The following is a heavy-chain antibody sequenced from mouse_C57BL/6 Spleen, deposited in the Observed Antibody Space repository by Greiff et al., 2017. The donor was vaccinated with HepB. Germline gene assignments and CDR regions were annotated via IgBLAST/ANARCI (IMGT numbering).Heavy chain of an antibody. J-gene: IGHJ3*01. D-gene: IGHD2-4*01. CDR3: ARGSDYDVAWFAY. CDR1: GYTFTDYN. V-gene: IGHV1-18*01. CDR2: INPNNGGT. Sequence: EVQVVESGPELVKPGASVKIPCKASGYTFTDYNMDWVKQSPGKSLEWIGDINPNNGGTIYNQKFKGKATLTVDKSSSTAYMELRSLTSEDTAVYYGARGSDYDVAWFAYWGQGTLVTVSA.